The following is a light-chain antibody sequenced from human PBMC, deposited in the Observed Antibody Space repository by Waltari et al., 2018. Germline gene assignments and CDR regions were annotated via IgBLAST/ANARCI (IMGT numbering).Light chain of an antibody. CDR2: RAS. CDR3: LQHNSNPLT. CDR1: QNINIW. J-gene: IGKJ4*01. V-gene: IGKV1-5*03. Sequence: DIQMTQSPSTLSASVGDRVIITCRASQNINIWLAWYQQKPGKAPKLLISRASTLTNGVPSRFTGSGSGTEFTLTISSLQPDDFATYFCLQHNSNPLTFGGGTQVEIK.